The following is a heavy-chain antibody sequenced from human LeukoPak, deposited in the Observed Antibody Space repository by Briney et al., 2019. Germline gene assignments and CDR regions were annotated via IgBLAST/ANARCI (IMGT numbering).Heavy chain of an antibody. CDR1: GFTFSKYW. CDR3: ATKQWLAPPPDS. CDR2: INTDGTVT. D-gene: IGHD6-19*01. Sequence: AGRSLRLSCAPSGFTFSKYWMLWVRQAPGEGLESVSRINTDGTVTTYADSVKGRFTVSRDNADNTMFLQMNSVRDEDTAVYYCATKQWLAPPPDSWGQGTPVTVSS. V-gene: IGHV3-74*01. J-gene: IGHJ4*02.